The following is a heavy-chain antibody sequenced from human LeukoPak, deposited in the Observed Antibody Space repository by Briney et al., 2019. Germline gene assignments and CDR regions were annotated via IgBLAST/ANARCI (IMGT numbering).Heavy chain of an antibody. D-gene: IGHD4-11*01. CDR1: GGSISSSSYY. Sequence: PSETLSPTCTVSGGSISSSSYYWGWIRQPPGKGLEWIGSIYYSGSTYYNPSLRSRVTISVDTPKNQFSLKLRSVTAADTAVYYCARRPYSFNWFDPWGQGTLVTVSS. CDR2: IYYSGST. V-gene: IGHV4-39*01. CDR3: ARRPYSFNWFDP. J-gene: IGHJ5*02.